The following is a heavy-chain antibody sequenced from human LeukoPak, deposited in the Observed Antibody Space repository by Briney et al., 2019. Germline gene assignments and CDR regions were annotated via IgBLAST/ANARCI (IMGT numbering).Heavy chain of an antibody. CDR3: ARGVAVPAAPAYYYYYGMDV. Sequence: GGSLRLSCAASGFTFSSYWMSWVRQAPGKGLEWVANIKQDGSEKYYVDSVKGRFTISRDNAKNSLYLQMNSLRAEDTAVYYCARGVAVPAAPAYYYYYGMDVWGKGTTVTVSS. D-gene: IGHD2-2*01. V-gene: IGHV3-7*03. J-gene: IGHJ6*04. CDR1: GFTFSSYW. CDR2: IKQDGSEK.